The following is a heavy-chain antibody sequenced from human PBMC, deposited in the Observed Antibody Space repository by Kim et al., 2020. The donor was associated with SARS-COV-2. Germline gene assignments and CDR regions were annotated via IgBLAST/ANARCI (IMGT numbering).Heavy chain of an antibody. J-gene: IGHJ3*02. CDR2: FDPEDGET. CDR1: GYTLTEVA. V-gene: IGHV1-24*01. D-gene: IGHD3-22*01. Sequence: ASVKVSCKISGYTLTEVAIQRVRQTPGKGLEWMGGFDPEDGETIYGQKFKGRVTVTEDTSTDTVYMELSSLRSEDTAVYYCATPLFDSSGYPDAFDIWGQGTVVTVTS. CDR3: ATPLFDSSGYPDAFDI.